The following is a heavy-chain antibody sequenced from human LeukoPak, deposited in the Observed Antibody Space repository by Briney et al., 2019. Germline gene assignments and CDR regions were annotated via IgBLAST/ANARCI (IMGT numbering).Heavy chain of an antibody. J-gene: IGHJ4*02. V-gene: IGHV3-7*03. CDR1: GFTFSSYV. CDR2: IKEDGTET. CDR3: AKEGFDS. Sequence: GGSLRLSCAASGFTFSSYVMSWVRQAPGKGLEWVANIKEDGTETYYVDSVKGRFTISRDNSKNTLYLQMNSLRAEDTAVYYCAKEGFDSWGQGTLVTVSS.